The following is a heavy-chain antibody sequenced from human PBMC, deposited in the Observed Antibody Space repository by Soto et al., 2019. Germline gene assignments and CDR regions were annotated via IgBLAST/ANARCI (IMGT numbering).Heavy chain of an antibody. CDR3: ARARSGDYYGMDV. CDR1: GFTFSSYS. V-gene: IGHV3-21*01. CDR2: ISSSSSYI. J-gene: IGHJ6*02. Sequence: EVQLVESGGGLVKPGGSLRLSCAASGFTFSSYSMNWVRQAPGKGLEWVSSISSSSSYIYYADSVKGRFTISRDNAKNSLYLEMNSLRAEDTAVYYCARARSGDYYGMDVWGQGTTVPVSS.